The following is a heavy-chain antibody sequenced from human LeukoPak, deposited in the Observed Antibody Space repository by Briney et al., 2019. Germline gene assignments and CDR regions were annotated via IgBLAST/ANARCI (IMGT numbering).Heavy chain of an antibody. CDR1: GFTFSSHW. Sequence: PGGSLRLSCAASGFTFSSHWMHWVRQAPGKGLEWVSSISSSSSYIYYADSVKGRFTISRDNAKNSLYLQMNSLRAEDTAVYYCARDIKEDDGWDYWGQGTLVTVSS. CDR2: ISSSSSYI. V-gene: IGHV3-21*01. J-gene: IGHJ4*02. CDR3: ARDIKEDDGWDY. D-gene: IGHD2-2*03.